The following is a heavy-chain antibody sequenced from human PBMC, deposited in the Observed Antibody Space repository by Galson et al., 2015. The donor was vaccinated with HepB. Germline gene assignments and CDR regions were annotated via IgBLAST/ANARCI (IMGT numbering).Heavy chain of an antibody. CDR2: IYYNGAP. Sequence: LTCSVSGGSISSGAYYWSWIRQHPGKGLEWIGHIYYNGAPYYNPSLESRVTISGDTSKSQFSLELTSVTAADTAIYYCASWNYDILTNSWGQGTLVTVSS. CDR1: GGSISSGAYY. V-gene: IGHV4-31*03. CDR3: ASWNYDILTNS. D-gene: IGHD3-9*01. J-gene: IGHJ5*02.